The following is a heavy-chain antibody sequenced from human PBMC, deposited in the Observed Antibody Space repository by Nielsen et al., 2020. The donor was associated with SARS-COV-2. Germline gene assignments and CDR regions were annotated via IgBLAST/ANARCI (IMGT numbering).Heavy chain of an antibody. CDR3: ARADFADYGDYPNFDY. V-gene: IGHV4-59*06. CDR2: IYYSGST. CDR1: GGSISSYY. J-gene: IGHJ4*02. D-gene: IGHD4-17*01. Sequence: SETLSLTCTVSGGSISSYYWSWIRQHPGKGLEWIGYIYYSGSTYYNPSLKSRVTISVDTSKNQFSLKLSSVTAADTAVYYCARADFADYGDYPNFDYWGQGTLVTVSS.